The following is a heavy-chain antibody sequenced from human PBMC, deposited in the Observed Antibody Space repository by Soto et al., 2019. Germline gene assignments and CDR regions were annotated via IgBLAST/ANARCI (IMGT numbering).Heavy chain of an antibody. CDR2: ISGSGGST. J-gene: IGHJ5*02. Sequence: GGSLRLSCAASGFTFSSYAMSWVRQAPGKGLEWVSAISGSGGSTYYADSVKGRFTISRDNSKNTLYLQMNSLRAEDTAVYYCAKYGGIVVVPAANWFDPWGQGTLVTVSS. V-gene: IGHV3-23*01. CDR1: GFTFSSYA. D-gene: IGHD2-2*01. CDR3: AKYGGIVVVPAANWFDP.